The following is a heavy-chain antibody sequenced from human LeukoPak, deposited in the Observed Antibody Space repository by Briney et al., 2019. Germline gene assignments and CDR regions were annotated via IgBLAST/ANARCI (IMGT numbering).Heavy chain of an antibody. CDR2: IYYSGKT. V-gene: IGHV4-39*01. Sequence: SETLSLTCTVSGGSISSSSYYWAWIRQPPGKGLEWIASIYYSGKTYYNPSLKSRVTISVDTCKNQFSLKPSSVTAADTAVYYCARILKEMEVDYWGQGTLVTVYS. CDR1: GGSISSSSYY. D-gene: IGHD5-24*01. J-gene: IGHJ4*02. CDR3: ARILKEMEVDY.